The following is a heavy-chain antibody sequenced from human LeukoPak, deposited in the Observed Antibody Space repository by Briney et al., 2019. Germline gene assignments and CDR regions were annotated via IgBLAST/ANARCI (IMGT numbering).Heavy chain of an antibody. J-gene: IGHJ4*02. CDR2: IYYSGST. CDR3: ARGAAGYSYG. Sequence: SETLSLTGTVSGGSISSYYWSWIRQPPGKGLEWIGHIYYSGSTNYSPSLKSRVTISIDTSKNQFSLRLSSVTAADTAVYYCARGAAGYSYGWGQGTLVTVSS. CDR1: GGSISSYY. D-gene: IGHD5-18*01. V-gene: IGHV4-59*01.